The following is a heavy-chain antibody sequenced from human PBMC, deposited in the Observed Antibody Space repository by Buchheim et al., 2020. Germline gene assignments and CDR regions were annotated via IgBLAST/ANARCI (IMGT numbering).Heavy chain of an antibody. CDR1: GFTFSSYA. Sequence: EVQLLESGGGLVQPGGSLRLSCAASGFTFSSYAMSWVRQAPGKGLEWVSAISGSGGSTYYADSVKGRFTISRDTSKNTLSPQMNSLRAEDTAVYYCAKDQDCSGGSCSLFSFDIWGQGT. D-gene: IGHD2-15*01. J-gene: IGHJ3*02. V-gene: IGHV3-23*01. CDR2: ISGSGGST. CDR3: AKDQDCSGGSCSLFSFDI.